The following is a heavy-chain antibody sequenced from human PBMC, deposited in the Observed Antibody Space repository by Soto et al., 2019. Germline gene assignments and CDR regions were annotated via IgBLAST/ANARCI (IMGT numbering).Heavy chain of an antibody. CDR1: GFTFNNYA. J-gene: IGHJ4*02. CDR2: ISGTGGST. Sequence: GSLRLSCAAXGFTFNNYAMNWVRQAPGKGLEWVATISGTGGSTYYADSVKGRFTISRDNSKNTLYLQMNSLRVEDTAVYYCAKDRLGGNFDYWGQGTLVTVSS. CDR3: AKDRLGGNFDY. V-gene: IGHV3-23*01.